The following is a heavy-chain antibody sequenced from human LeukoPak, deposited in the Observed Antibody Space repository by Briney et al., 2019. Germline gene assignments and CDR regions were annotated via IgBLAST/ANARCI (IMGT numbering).Heavy chain of an antibody. CDR3: ARDRSGAFDY. CDR1: GGTFSSYA. Sequence: SSVKVPCKASGGTFSSYAISWVRQAPGQGLEWMGGIIPIFGTANYAQKFQGRVMITADESTSTAYMELSSLRSEDTAVYYCARDRSGAFDYWGQGTLVTVSS. V-gene: IGHV1-69*01. CDR2: IIPIFGTA. D-gene: IGHD3-3*01. J-gene: IGHJ4*02.